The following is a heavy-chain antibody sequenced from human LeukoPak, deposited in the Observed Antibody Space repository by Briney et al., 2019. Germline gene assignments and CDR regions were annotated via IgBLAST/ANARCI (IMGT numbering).Heavy chain of an antibody. D-gene: IGHD3-10*01. CDR3: AKDGWFGESPHDY. CDR2: IRYDGSNK. CDR1: GFTFSSYG. V-gene: IGHV3-30*02. Sequence: GGSLRLSCAASGFTFSSYGMHWVRQAPGKGLEWVAFIRYDGSNKYYADSVKGRFTISRDNSKNTLYLQMNSLRAEDTAVYYCAKDGWFGESPHDYWGQGTLVTVSS. J-gene: IGHJ4*02.